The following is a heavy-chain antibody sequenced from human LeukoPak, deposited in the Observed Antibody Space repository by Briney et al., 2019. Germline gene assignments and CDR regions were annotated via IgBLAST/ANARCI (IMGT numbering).Heavy chain of an antibody. CDR3: ASPNLYSGYDYYFDY. CDR1: GGSISSSSYY. Sequence: PSETLPLTCTVSGGSISSSSYYWGWIRQPPGKGLEWIGSIYYSGSTYYNPSLKSRVTISVDTSKNQFSLKLSSVTAADTAVYYCASPNLYSGYDYYFDYWGQGTLVTVSS. D-gene: IGHD5-12*01. CDR2: IYYSGST. J-gene: IGHJ4*02. V-gene: IGHV4-39*01.